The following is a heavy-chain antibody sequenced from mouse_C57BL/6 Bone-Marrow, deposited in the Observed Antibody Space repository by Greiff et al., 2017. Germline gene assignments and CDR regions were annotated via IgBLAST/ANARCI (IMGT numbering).Heavy chain of an antibody. J-gene: IGHJ2*01. CDR1: GYSITSDY. CDR3: ARYMRLRRRGYFDY. D-gene: IGHD2-2*01. CDR2: IRYSGST. V-gene: IGHV3-8*01. Sequence: DVKLVESGPGLAKPSQTLSLTCSVTGYSITSDYWNWIRKFPGNKLEYLGYIRYSGSTYYNPSLNSRISITRDTSKNQYYLQLNSVTTEDTATYYCARYMRLRRRGYFDYWGQGTTLTVSS.